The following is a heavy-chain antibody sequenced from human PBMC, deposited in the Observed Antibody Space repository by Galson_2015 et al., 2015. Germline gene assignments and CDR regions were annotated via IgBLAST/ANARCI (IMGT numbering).Heavy chain of an antibody. CDR3: ARVDSSGWDIDY. J-gene: IGHJ4*02. CDR1: GGSITSGPSY. V-gene: IGHV4-61*01. CDR2: IYYSGST. Sequence: LSLTCTVSGGSITSGPSYWSWIRQPPGKGLELIGYIYYSGSTDYNPSLKNRVTISVDTSKKQFSLRLSSVTAADTAVYYCARVDSSGWDIDYWGQGTLVTVSS. D-gene: IGHD6-19*01.